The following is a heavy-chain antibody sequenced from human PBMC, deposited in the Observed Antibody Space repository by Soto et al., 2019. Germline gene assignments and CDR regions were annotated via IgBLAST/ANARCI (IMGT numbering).Heavy chain of an antibody. CDR1: GGSVSSSSNYY. J-gene: IGHJ3*02. CDR3: ARVERGTATTVVDAFEI. D-gene: IGHD1-1*01. CDR2: MSHSGGT. V-gene: IGHV4-34*01. Sequence: QVQLQQWGAGLLKPSETLSLTCAVYGGSVSSSSNYYWSWIRQPPGKGLEWIGEMSHSGGTHFNPSLESRVTISVDTSKNQFSLKMSSVTAADTALYYCARVERGTATTVVDAFEIWGPGTMVTVSS.